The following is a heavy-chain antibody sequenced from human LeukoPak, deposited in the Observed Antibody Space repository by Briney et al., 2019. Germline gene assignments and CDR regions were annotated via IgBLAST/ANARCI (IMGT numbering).Heavy chain of an antibody. D-gene: IGHD3-22*01. V-gene: IGHV3-23*01. Sequence: GGSLRLSCAASGFAFSGFGMSWVRQAPGKGLEWVATISHDSIDTHYIDSVKGRFRISRDNNEGTLDLQMNSLRAEDTAVYYCAKDLISSGYYFSANLDYWGQGTLVTVSS. J-gene: IGHJ4*02. CDR2: ISHDSIDT. CDR1: GFAFSGFG. CDR3: AKDLISSGYYFSANLDY.